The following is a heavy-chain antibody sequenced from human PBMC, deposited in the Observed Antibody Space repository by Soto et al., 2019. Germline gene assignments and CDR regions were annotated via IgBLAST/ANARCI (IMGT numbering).Heavy chain of an antibody. CDR1: GFTFSSYA. J-gene: IGHJ3*02. Sequence: PGGSLRLSCAASGFTFSSYAMSWVRQAPGKGLEWVSAIRGSGGITYYADSVKGRFTISRDNSKNTLYLQMDSLRAEDTAVYYCGKASYSSSLSGGTAGAFDIWGQGTMDTFSS. CDR3: GKASYSSSLSGGTAGAFDI. D-gene: IGHD6-6*01. CDR2: IRGSGGIT. V-gene: IGHV3-23*01.